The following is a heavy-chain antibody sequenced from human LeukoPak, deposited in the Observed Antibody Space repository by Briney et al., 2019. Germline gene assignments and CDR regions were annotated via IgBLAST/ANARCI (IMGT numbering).Heavy chain of an antibody. CDR2: SYYSGST. CDR1: GGSISSYY. V-gene: IGHV4-59*01. D-gene: IGHD3-10*01. Sequence: SETLSLTCTVSGGSISSYYWSWSRQPPGKGLELIGYSYYSGSTNYNPSLKSRGTISVDTSKNQFSLNLISVTSADTAVYYCAGRRITMVRGVMAIDYWGQGTLVTVSS. J-gene: IGHJ4*02. CDR3: AGRRITMVRGVMAIDY.